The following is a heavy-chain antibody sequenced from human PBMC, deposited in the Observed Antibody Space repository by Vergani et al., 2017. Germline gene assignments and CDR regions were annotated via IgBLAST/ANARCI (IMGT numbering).Heavy chain of an antibody. J-gene: IGHJ4*02. CDR3: ARDPKGATHDY. CDR1: GGSISSYY. D-gene: IGHD1-26*01. CDR2: IYYSGST. Sequence: QVQLQESGPGLVKPSETLSLTCTVSGGSISSYYWSWIRQPPGKGLEWIGYIYYSGSTNYNPSHKSRVTISVDTSKNQFSLKLSSVTAADTAVYYCARDPKGATHDYWGQGTLVTVSS. V-gene: IGHV4-59*12.